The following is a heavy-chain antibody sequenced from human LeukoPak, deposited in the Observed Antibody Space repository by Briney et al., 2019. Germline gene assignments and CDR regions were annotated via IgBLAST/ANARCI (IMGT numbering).Heavy chain of an antibody. Sequence: PSETLSLTCTVSGGSISSYYWSWIRQPPGKGLEWIGYIYYSGSTNYNPSLKSRVTISVDTSKNQFSLKLSSVTAADTAVYYCARDRTTSHVDYWGQGTLVTVSS. J-gene: IGHJ4*02. V-gene: IGHV4-59*01. CDR1: GGSISSYY. CDR3: ARDRTTSHVDY. CDR2: IYYSGST. D-gene: IGHD4-17*01.